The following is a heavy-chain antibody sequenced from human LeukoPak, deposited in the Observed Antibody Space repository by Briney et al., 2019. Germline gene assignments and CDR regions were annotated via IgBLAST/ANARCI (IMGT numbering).Heavy chain of an antibody. CDR2: ISSSGSTI. V-gene: IGHV3-48*03. J-gene: IGHJ5*02. D-gene: IGHD3-3*01. Sequence: PGGSLRLSCAASGFTFSSYEMNWVRQAPGKGLEWVSYISSSGSTIYYADSVKGRFTISRDNAKNSLYLQMNSLRAEDAAVYYCARVEGSNYDFWSGYSLRYNWFDPWGQGTLVTVSS. CDR1: GFTFSSYE. CDR3: ARVEGSNYDFWSGYSLRYNWFDP.